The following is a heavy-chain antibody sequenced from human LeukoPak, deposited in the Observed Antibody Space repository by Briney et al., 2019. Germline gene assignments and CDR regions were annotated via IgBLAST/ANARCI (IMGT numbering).Heavy chain of an antibody. CDR2: IAGKTHTGTT. CDR3: SRDSYGYQPEFGFAV. J-gene: IGHJ6*02. D-gene: IGHD5-24*01. V-gene: IGHV3-49*03. Sequence: PGGSLRLSCTAAGFTFGDYAISWLRQAPGKGLQWVGFIAGKTHTGTTEYAAFVKGRFSISRDDSKSVAYLEMNSLNTEDTAVYYCSRDSYGYQPEFGFAVWGPGTTVTVSS. CDR1: GFTFGDYA.